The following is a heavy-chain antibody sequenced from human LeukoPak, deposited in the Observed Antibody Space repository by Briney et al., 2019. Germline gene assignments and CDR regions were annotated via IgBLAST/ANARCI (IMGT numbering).Heavy chain of an antibody. Sequence: SEILPLTCAVYGGSFSGYYWSWIRQPPGKGLEWIGEINHSGSTNYNPSLKSRVTISVDTSKNQFSLKLSSVTAADTAVYYCAREFIAARAPYFDYWGQGTLVTVSS. J-gene: IGHJ4*02. CDR3: AREFIAARAPYFDY. CDR2: INHSGST. V-gene: IGHV4-34*01. CDR1: GGSFSGYY. D-gene: IGHD6-6*01.